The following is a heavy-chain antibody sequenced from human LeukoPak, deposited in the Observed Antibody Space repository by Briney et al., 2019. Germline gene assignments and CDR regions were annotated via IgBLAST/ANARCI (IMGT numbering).Heavy chain of an antibody. V-gene: IGHV3-30*02. D-gene: IGHD3-9*01. J-gene: IGHJ4*02. CDR2: IRYDGSNK. CDR3: AKDVNWYYDILTGYYPDY. Sequence: GGSLRLSCAASGFTFSGSAMHWVRQAPGKGLEWVAFIRYDGSNKYYADSVKGRFTISRDNSKNTLYLQMNSLRAEDTAVYYCAKDVNWYYDILTGYYPDYWGQGTLVTVSS. CDR1: GFTFSGSA.